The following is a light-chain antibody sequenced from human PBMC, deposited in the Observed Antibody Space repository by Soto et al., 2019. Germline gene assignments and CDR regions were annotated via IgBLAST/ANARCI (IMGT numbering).Light chain of an antibody. V-gene: IGKV3-15*01. Sequence: EVVVTQSPATLSVSLGGRATLSCRASQSVRTNLAWYQQKPGQAPRLLIYAASTRATGIPARFSGSGSGTEFTLTITSLQSEDFAVYYCQQHANWPLTFGGGTKVEIK. CDR2: AAS. J-gene: IGKJ4*01. CDR3: QQHANWPLT. CDR1: QSVRTN.